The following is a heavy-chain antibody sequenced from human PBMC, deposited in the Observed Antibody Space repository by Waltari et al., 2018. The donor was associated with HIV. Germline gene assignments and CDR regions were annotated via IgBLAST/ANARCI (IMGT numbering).Heavy chain of an antibody. Sequence: QLVESGGGLVQPGGSLRPSCAASTFTFTSYWMHWVRQAPGKGLVCASRITSDGSSTSYADSLKGRFTISRDNAKNALYLQMNSLKVEDTAVYYCARAYYDSGSNWFDPWGQGTLVTVSS. J-gene: IGHJ5*02. V-gene: IGHV3-74*01. CDR3: ARAYYDSGSNWFDP. CDR1: TFTFTSYW. D-gene: IGHD3-10*01. CDR2: ITSDGSST.